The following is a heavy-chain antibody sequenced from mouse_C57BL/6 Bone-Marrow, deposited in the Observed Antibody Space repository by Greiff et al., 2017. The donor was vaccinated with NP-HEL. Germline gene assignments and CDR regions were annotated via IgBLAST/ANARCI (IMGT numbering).Heavy chain of an antibody. J-gene: IGHJ1*03. D-gene: IGHD2-1*01. CDR3: ARWGNYWYFGV. Sequence: QVQLQQPGAELVMPGASVKLSCKASGYTFTSYWMHWVKQRPGQGLEWIGEIDPSDSYTNYNQKFKGKSTLTVDKSSSTAYMQLSSLTSEDSAVYYCARWGNYWYFGVWGTGTTVTVSS. CDR2: IDPSDSYT. CDR1: GYTFTSYW. V-gene: IGHV1-69*01.